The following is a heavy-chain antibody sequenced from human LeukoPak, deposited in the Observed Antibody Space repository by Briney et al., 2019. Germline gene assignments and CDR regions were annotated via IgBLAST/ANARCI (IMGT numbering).Heavy chain of an antibody. V-gene: IGHV3-23*01. CDR2: ISGSGRTT. D-gene: IGHD1-1*01. Sequence: GGSLRLSCAASGFTFSNHAMSWVRQTPGKGLQWVSVISGSGRTTEYADSVKGRFTISRDNAKNSLYLQMNSLRAEDTAVYYCARGRLEAPHDAFDIWGQGTMVTVSS. CDR1: GFTFSNHA. CDR3: ARGRLEAPHDAFDI. J-gene: IGHJ3*02.